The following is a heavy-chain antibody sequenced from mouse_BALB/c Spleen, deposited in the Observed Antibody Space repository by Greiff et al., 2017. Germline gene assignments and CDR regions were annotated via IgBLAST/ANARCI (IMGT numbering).Heavy chain of an antibody. Sequence: QVQLQQSGAELVKPGASVKLSCKASGYTFTSYYMYWVKQRPGQGLEWIGEINPSNGGTNFNEKFKSKATLTVDKSSSTAYMQLSSLTSEDSAVYYCTRESGNYRFAYWGQGTLVTVSA. CDR3: TRESGNYRFAY. CDR2: INPSNGGT. D-gene: IGHD2-1*01. V-gene: IGHV1S81*02. J-gene: IGHJ3*01. CDR1: GYTFTSYY.